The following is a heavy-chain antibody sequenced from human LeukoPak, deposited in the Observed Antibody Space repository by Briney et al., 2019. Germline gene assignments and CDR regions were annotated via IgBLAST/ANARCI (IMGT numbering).Heavy chain of an antibody. D-gene: IGHD3-3*01. J-gene: IGHJ4*02. CDR2: ISSSGSTI. CDR1: GFTFSNYY. V-gene: IGHV3-11*04. CDR3: ARDKYDFWSGYPYFDY. Sequence: PGGSLRLSCAASGFTFSNYYMSWIRQAPGKGLKWVSYISSSGSTIYYADSVKGRFTISRDNAKNSLYLQMNSLRAEDTAVYYCARDKYDFWSGYPYFDYWGQGTLVTVSS.